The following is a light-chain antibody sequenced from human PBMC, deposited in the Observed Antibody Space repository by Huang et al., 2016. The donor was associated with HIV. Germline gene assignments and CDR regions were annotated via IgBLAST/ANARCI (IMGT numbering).Light chain of an antibody. CDR2: AAS. CDR1: QTIKRY. Sequence: DIQITKSPSSLSAAVGDTVIITCRGSQTIKRYLNWYRQEPGKAPKLLISAASNLQSGVPSTFSVSGSGTYFTLNIVNLQPEDFATYYCQQSFSVPRTFG. V-gene: IGKV1-39*01. J-gene: IGKJ1*01. CDR3: QQSFSVPRT.